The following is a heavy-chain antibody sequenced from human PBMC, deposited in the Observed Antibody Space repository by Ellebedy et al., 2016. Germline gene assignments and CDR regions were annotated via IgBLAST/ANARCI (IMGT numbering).Heavy chain of an antibody. V-gene: IGHV3-23*01. CDR2: ISGSGGST. D-gene: IGHD3-10*01. CDR1: GFTFSSYA. Sequence: GESLKISXAASGFTFSSYAMSWVRQAPGKGLEWVSAISGSGGSTYYADSVKGRFTISRDNSKNTLYLQMNSLRAEDTAVYYCARGYYYGSGSYNWYFDLWGRGTLVTVSS. CDR3: ARGYYYGSGSYNWYFDL. J-gene: IGHJ2*01.